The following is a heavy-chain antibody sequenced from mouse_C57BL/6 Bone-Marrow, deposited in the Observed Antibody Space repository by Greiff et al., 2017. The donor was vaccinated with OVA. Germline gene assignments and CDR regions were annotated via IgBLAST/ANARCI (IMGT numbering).Heavy chain of an antibody. CDR2: IDPETGGT. J-gene: IGHJ2*01. CDR1: GYTFTDYE. Sequence: QVQLQQSGAELVRPGASVTLSCKASGYTFTDYEMHWVKQTPVHGLEWIGAIDPETGGTAYNQKFKGKAILTADKSSSTAYMELRSLTSEDSAVYYCTRSYDYDGYWGQGTTRTVSS. V-gene: IGHV1-15*01. D-gene: IGHD2-4*01. CDR3: TRSYDYDGY.